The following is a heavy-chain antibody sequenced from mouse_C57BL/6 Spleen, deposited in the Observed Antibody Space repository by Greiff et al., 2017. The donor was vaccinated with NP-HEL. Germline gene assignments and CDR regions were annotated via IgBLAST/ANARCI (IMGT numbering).Heavy chain of an antibody. Sequence: EVQRVESGGGLVKPGGSLKLSCAASGFTFSSYAMSWVRQTPEKRLEWVATISDGGSYTYYPDNVKGRFTISRDNAKNNLYLQMSHLKSEDTAMYYCAREKALFTTVVGAMDYWGQGTSVTVSS. CDR2: ISDGGSYT. V-gene: IGHV5-4*01. CDR1: GFTFSSYA. D-gene: IGHD1-1*01. CDR3: AREKALFTTVVGAMDY. J-gene: IGHJ4*01.